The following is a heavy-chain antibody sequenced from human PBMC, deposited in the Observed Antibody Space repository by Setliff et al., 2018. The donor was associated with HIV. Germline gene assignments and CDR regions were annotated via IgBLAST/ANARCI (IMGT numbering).Heavy chain of an antibody. V-gene: IGHV3-23*01. CDR2: ISGSGGST. CDR1: GFTFSSYA. CDR3: AKSLNYYYYYMDV. Sequence: PGGSLRLSCAASGFTFSSYAMSWVRQAPGKGLEWVSAISGSGGSTYYADSVRGRFTISRDNSKNTLYLQMNSLRAEDTAVYYCAKSLNYYYYYMDVWGKGTTVTVSS. J-gene: IGHJ6*03.